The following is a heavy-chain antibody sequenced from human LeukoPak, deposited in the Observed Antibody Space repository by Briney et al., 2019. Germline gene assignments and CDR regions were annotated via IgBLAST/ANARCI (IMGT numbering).Heavy chain of an antibody. J-gene: IGHJ3*02. D-gene: IGHD2-2*01. CDR3: ARDSQLLNIYDAFDI. CDR1: GFTFSSYA. V-gene: IGHV3-30-3*01. Sequence: GGSLRLSCAASGFTFSSYAMHWVRQAPGKGLEWVAVISYDGSNKYYADSVKGRFTISRDNSKNTLYLQMNSLRAEDTAVYYCARDSQLLNIYDAFDIWGQGTMVTVSS. CDR2: ISYDGSNK.